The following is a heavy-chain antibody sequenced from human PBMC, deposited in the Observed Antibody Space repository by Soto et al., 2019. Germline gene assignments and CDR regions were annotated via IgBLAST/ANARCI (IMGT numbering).Heavy chain of an antibody. CDR3: ARFRVPI. CDR2: INIDGSST. V-gene: IGHV3-74*01. D-gene: IGHD3-3*01. Sequence: GGSLRLSCAASGGKFSSYWMHWVRQAPGEGLVWVSRINIDGSSTSYADSVKGRFTISRDNAKNTLYLQMNSLRAEDTAIYYCARFRVPIWGQGTMVTVSS. J-gene: IGHJ3*02. CDR1: GGKFSSYW.